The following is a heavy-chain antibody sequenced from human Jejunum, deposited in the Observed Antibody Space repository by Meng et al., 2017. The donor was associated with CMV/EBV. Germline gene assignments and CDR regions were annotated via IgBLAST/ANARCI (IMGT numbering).Heavy chain of an antibody. CDR2: SGGDGSNT. V-gene: IGHV3-23*01. CDR1: GLTFNNYA. CDR3: ARDTRYSGSYPSDY. D-gene: IGHD3-10*01. Sequence: ASGLTFNNYAMSWVRQAAGKGLEGGAGSGGDGSNTNYADSEKGRFSISRDNSKNRLYLQMNSLRAEDTAVYYCARDTRYSGSYPSDYWGQGTLVTVSS. J-gene: IGHJ4*02.